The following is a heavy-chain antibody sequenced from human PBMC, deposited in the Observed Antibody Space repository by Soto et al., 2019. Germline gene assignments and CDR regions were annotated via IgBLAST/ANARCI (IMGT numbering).Heavy chain of an antibody. CDR2: LTASGLNT. CDR1: GFNFGSYG. V-gene: IGHV3-23*01. D-gene: IGHD2-8*01. CDR3: AKGLGNAKEV. J-gene: IGHJ6*02. Sequence: EVQLLESGGGLVQPGGSLRLSCSASGFNFGSYGMSWVRQAPGKGLEWVSGLTASGLNTYYTDSVKGRFTISIDNSRNTVYLQMSGLRVEDTAVFHCAKGLGNAKEVWGQGTTVTVSS.